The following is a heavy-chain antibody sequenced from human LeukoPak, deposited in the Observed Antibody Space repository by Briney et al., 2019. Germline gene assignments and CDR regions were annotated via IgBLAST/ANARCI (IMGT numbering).Heavy chain of an antibody. Sequence: GGSLRLSCEASGFTFSTFAMIWVRQPPGKGLEWVSSIFPSGGEIHYAGSVRGRFTISRDNSKSTLSLQMNSLRAEDTAIYYCATYRQVLLPFESWGQGTLVTVSS. CDR2: IFPSGGEI. CDR3: ATYRQVLLPFES. V-gene: IGHV3-23*01. CDR1: GFTFSTFA. J-gene: IGHJ4*02. D-gene: IGHD2-8*02.